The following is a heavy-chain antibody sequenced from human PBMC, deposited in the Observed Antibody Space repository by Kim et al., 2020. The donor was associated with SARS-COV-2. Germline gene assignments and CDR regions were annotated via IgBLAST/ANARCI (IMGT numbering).Heavy chain of an antibody. CDR3: ARVYGIVVVSYGVDV. D-gene: IGHD2-2*01. CDR2: ISSYNGNT. J-gene: IGHJ6*02. CDR1: GYTFTTYG. Sequence: ASVKVSCKASGYTFTTYGFIWVRQAPGQGLEWIGWISSYNGNTEFAQKFQGRVTLTTDSSTNPAYLELRSLRSDDTAVYYCARVYGIVVVSYGVDVWGQGTTVTVSS. V-gene: IGHV1-18*01.